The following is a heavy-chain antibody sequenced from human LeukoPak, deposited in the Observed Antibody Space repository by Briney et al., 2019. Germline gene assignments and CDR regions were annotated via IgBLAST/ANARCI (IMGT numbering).Heavy chain of an antibody. V-gene: IGHV3-30*03. CDR3: TREDDRSSSWYYGSSHAPFDY. D-gene: IGHD6-13*01. CDR1: GFTFSSYG. Sequence: GRSLRLSCAASGFTFSSYGMHWVRQAPGKGLEWVAVISYDGYNKYYADSVKGRFTVSRDNSKNTLSLQMNSLKTEDTAVYYCTREDDRSSSWYYGSSHAPFDYWGQGTLVTVSS. CDR2: ISYDGYNK. J-gene: IGHJ4*02.